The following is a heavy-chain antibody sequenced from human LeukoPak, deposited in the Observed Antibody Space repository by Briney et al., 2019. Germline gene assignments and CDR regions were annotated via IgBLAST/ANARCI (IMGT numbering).Heavy chain of an antibody. Sequence: GGSLRLSCAASGFTFSNYGMHWVRQAPGKGLEWVAVVSSDGSIDYYADSLRGRFTVSRDNSKNTMFLQFNTLRPEDTAVYYCAREGMGTTFSAWFEPWGQGTLVTVSS. J-gene: IGHJ5*02. CDR1: GFTFSNYG. CDR3: AREGMGTTFSAWFEP. CDR2: VSSDGSID. D-gene: IGHD1-7*01. V-gene: IGHV3-30*03.